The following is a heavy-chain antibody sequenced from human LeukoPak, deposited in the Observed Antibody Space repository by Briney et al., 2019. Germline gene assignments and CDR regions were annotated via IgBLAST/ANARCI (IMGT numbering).Heavy chain of an antibody. CDR3: ARGRGVPLDY. CDR2: VKPDGSDK. V-gene: IGHV3-7*01. Sequence: GGSLRLSCAASGFSFSNHWMTWVRQAPGKGLEWVANVKPDGSDKYYVDSVRGRFTISRDNAKNSLYLQMNSLRADDTAMYYCARGRGVPLDYWGQGTLVTVSS. CDR1: GFSFSNHW. D-gene: IGHD3-10*01. J-gene: IGHJ4*02.